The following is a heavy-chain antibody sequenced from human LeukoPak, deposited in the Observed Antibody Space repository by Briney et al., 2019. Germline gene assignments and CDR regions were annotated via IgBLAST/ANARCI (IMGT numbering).Heavy chain of an antibody. J-gene: IGHJ4*02. V-gene: IGHV3-30-3*01. CDR1: GFTFSSYA. D-gene: IGHD4-11*01. CDR2: ISYDGNNK. CDR3: ARDLYSNPGGY. Sequence: GGSLRLSCAASGFTFSSYAMHWVRQAPGKGLEWVAVISYDGNNKYYADSVKGRFTISRDNSKNTLYLQMNSLRAEDTAVYYCARDLYSNPGGYWGQGTLVTVSS.